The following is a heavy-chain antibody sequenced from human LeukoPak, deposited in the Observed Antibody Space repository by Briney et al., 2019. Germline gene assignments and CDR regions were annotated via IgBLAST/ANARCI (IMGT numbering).Heavy chain of an antibody. Sequence: ASVKVSCKASGGTFSCYDISWVRQAPGQGLEWMGGIMPMFGKTNYAQKFQGRVTTTADKATSTAYMELSSLRSEDTAVYYCAGGRTDIVVVPATLRNYYFDYWGQGTLVTVSS. D-gene: IGHD2-2*01. V-gene: IGHV1-69*06. CDR2: IMPMFGKT. CDR1: GGTFSCYD. CDR3: AGGRTDIVVVPATLRNYYFDY. J-gene: IGHJ4*02.